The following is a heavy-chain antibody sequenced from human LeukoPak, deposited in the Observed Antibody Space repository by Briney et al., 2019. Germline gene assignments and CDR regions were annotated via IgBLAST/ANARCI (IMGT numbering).Heavy chain of an antibody. CDR2: ISYDGNTK. V-gene: IGHV3-30-3*01. CDR1: GFTFSSYS. CDR3: ARGYCTNGVCYTRYYYMDV. D-gene: IGHD2-8*01. Sequence: GGSLRLSCAASGFTFSSYSIHWVRQGPGKGLEWVAVISYDGNTKYYADSVKGRFTISRDNSKNTLYLQMNSLRAEDTAVYYCARGYCTNGVCYTRYYYMDVWGKGTTVTVSS. J-gene: IGHJ6*03.